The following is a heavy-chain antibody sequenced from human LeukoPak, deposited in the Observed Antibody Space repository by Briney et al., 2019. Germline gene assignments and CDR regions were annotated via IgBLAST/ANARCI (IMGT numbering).Heavy chain of an antibody. V-gene: IGHV3-23*01. Sequence: GGSLRLSCAASGLTFSSYAMSWVRQAPGKGLEWVSAISGSGGSTYYADSVKGRFTISRDNSKNTLYLQMNSLRAEDTAVYYCAKGNRIAAAGASDYWGQGTLVTVSS. CDR2: ISGSGGST. CDR3: AKGNRIAAAGASDY. J-gene: IGHJ4*02. D-gene: IGHD6-13*01. CDR1: GLTFSSYA.